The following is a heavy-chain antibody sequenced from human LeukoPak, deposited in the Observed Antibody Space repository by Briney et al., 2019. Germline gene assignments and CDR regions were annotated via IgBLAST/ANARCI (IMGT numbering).Heavy chain of an antibody. CDR1: GFTFNRHA. J-gene: IGHJ6*03. V-gene: IGHV3-23*01. CDR2: IGTTGGNI. CDR3: ARNEAGYHYYIGV. D-gene: IGHD1-14*01. Sequence: GGSLRLSCAASGFTFNRHAMNWVRQAPGKGLEWVSTIGTTGGNIYYADSVKGRFTISRANSKDTLYLQMTNARPEDTAIYYGARNEAGYHYYIGVWGKGTTVTVSS.